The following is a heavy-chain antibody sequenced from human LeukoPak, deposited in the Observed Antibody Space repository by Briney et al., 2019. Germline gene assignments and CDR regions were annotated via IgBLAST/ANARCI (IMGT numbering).Heavy chain of an antibody. CDR3: ARDLVRQQPFDY. CDR2: IYSGGST. Sequence: GGSLRLSCAASGFTVSSNYMSWVRQAPGKGLEWVSVIYSGGSTYYADSVKGRFTISRDNSKNTLYLQMNSLRAEDTAVYYCARDLVRQQPFDYWGQGTLVTVSS. D-gene: IGHD3-10*01. V-gene: IGHV3-66*01. CDR1: GFTVSSNY. J-gene: IGHJ4*02.